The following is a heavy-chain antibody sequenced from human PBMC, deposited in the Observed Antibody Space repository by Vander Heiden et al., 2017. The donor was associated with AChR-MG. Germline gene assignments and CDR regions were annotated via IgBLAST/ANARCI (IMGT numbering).Heavy chain of an antibody. J-gene: IGHJ3*02. CDR3: ALIVGAWALSAFDI. CDR2: ISYDGSNK. Sequence: QVQLVESGGGVVQPGRSLSLPCAASGFTFSSYGMHWVRQAPGKGLEWVAVISYDGSNKYYADSVKGRFTISRDNSKNTLYLQMNSLRAEDTAVYYCALIVGAWALSAFDIWGQGTMVTVSS. CDR1: GFTFSSYG. V-gene: IGHV3-30*03. D-gene: IGHD1-26*01.